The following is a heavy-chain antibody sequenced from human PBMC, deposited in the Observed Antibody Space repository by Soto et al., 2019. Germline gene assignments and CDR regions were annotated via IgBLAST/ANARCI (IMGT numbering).Heavy chain of an antibody. CDR2: IYYSGST. Sequence: SETLPLTCPLGTSSITSTSDYCGWICQPPEQGLEWIGSIYYSGSTYYNPSLKSRVTISVDTSKNQFSLKLSSVTAADTAVYYCARLPGGEYCSGGSCYSHYYYMDVWGKGTTVS. CDR3: ARLPGGEYCSGGSCYSHYYYMDV. V-gene: IGHV4-39*01. D-gene: IGHD2-15*01. CDR1: TSSITSTSDY. J-gene: IGHJ6*03.